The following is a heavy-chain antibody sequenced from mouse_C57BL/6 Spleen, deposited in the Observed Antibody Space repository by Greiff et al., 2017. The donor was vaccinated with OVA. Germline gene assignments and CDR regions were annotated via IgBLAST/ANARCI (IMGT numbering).Heavy chain of an antibody. Sequence: QVQLQQSGAELVKPGASVKISCKASGYAFSSYWMNWVKQRPGKGLEWIGQIYPGDGDTNYNGKFKGKATLTADKSSSTAYMQLSSLTSEDSAVYFCARSEGNYGAWFAYWGQGTLVTVSA. D-gene: IGHD2-1*01. CDR2: IYPGDGDT. V-gene: IGHV1-80*01. CDR1: GYAFSSYW. J-gene: IGHJ3*01. CDR3: ARSEGNYGAWFAY.